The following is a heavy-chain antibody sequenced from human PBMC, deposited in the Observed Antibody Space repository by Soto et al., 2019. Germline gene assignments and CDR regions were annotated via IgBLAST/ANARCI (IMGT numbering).Heavy chain of an antibody. J-gene: IGHJ2*01. Sequence: SEILSLTCSVYGGSSRAYHWSWIRQSPGEGLEWIGEFSYSGSLNYNPSLKRRVAVSLDTSTDHFSLTMTSVTAADTGVYFCAGGPRYWSFALWGRGTLVTVSS. CDR1: GGSSRAYH. CDR3: AGGPRYWSFAL. D-gene: IGHD1-20*01. V-gene: IGHV4-34*01. CDR2: FSYSGSL.